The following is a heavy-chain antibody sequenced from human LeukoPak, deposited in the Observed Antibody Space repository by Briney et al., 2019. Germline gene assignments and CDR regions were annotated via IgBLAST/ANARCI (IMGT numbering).Heavy chain of an antibody. V-gene: IGHV4-59*11. J-gene: IGHJ3*02. D-gene: IGHD3-10*01. CDR3: ARVRFAYGVDI. CDR2: IYYSGST. CDR1: GGSISSHY. Sequence: SETLSLTCTVSGGSISSHYWSWIRQPPGKGLEWIGYIYYSGSTNYNPPLKSRVTISVDTSKNQFSLKLSSVTAADTAVYYCARVRFAYGVDIWGQGTMVTVSS.